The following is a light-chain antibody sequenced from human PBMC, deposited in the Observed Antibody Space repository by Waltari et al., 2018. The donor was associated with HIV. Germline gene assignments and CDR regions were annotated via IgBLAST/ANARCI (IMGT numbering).Light chain of an antibody. Sequence: QSVLTQPPSVSGAPGQRVTISCTGSSSTIGAGYDVHWYQQPPGTAPKLLIYGNSHRPSGVPDRFSGSKSGTSASLAITGLLAEDEADYYCQSYDSSLSVWVFGGGTKLTVL. CDR1: SSTIGAGYD. V-gene: IGLV1-40*01. CDR2: GNS. CDR3: QSYDSSLSVWV. J-gene: IGLJ3*02.